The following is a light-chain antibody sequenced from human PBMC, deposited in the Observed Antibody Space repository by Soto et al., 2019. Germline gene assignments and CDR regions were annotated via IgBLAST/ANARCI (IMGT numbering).Light chain of an antibody. CDR1: RSVNQY. J-gene: IGKJ5*01. V-gene: IGKV3-15*01. CDR2: DAS. Sequence: EVVMTQSPATLSVSPGERATLSCRASRSVNQYLAWYQQRPGQAPRLLIYDASTRAAGVAARFSGSGSGTDFTLTISSLQSEDVAVYYCQQRNIWPPVTFGQGTRLEIK. CDR3: QQRNIWPPVT.